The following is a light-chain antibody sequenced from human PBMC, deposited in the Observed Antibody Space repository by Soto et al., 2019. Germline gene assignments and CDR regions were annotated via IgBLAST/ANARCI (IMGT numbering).Light chain of an antibody. CDR1: QGISNY. CDR3: QQLDSYPLT. CDR2: AAS. Sequence: DIQLTQSPSFLSASVGDRVTITCRASQGISNYLAWYQQKPGKTPKLLIYAASTLQSGVPSRFSGRGSGTEFTLTISSLQPEDFASYFCQQLDSYPLTLGQGTRLEIK. J-gene: IGKJ5*01. V-gene: IGKV1-9*01.